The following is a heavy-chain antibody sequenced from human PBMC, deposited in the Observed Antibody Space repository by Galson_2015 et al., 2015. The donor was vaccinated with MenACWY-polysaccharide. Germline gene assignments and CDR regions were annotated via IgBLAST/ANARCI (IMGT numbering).Heavy chain of an antibody. CDR1: GFIFSTYR. Sequence: SLRLSCAASGFIFSTYRMNWVRQAPGKGLEWVSYIRSSGSTIHYADSVRGRFTISRDNAENSLYLQMNSLRDEDTAVYYCARGEETLKDVYFEHWGQGTLVTVSS. D-gene: IGHD4-23*01. V-gene: IGHV3-48*02. CDR2: IRSSGSTI. J-gene: IGHJ4*02. CDR3: ARGEETLKDVYFEH.